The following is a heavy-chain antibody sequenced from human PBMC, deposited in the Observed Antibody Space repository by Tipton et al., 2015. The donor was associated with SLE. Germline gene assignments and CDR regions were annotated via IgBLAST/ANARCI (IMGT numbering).Heavy chain of an antibody. CDR1: GASIESGFYY. Sequence: TLSLTCTVSGASIESGFYYWTWIRQPAGKGLEWIGRIHFTGSTNYNPSLESRVTMSFDRSKNLFSLSLSSVTAADTALYYCARDHGAQGYFDLWGHGTLVTVSS. CDR2: IHFTGST. D-gene: IGHD1-26*01. J-gene: IGHJ2*01. V-gene: IGHV4-61*02. CDR3: ARDHGAQGYFDL.